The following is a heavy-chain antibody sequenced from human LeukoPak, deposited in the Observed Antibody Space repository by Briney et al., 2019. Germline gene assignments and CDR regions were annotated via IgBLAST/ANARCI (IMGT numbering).Heavy chain of an antibody. J-gene: IGHJ4*02. CDR1: GFTLSSYA. Sequence: GGSLRLSCAASGFTLSSYAMSWARQAPGKGLEWISAISSGGGSTYYADSVKGRFTISRDNSKNTLYLQMNSLRAEDTAVYYCAKDREWLVLIYWGQGTLVTVSS. CDR2: ISSGGGST. D-gene: IGHD2-8*01. V-gene: IGHV3-23*01. CDR3: AKDREWLVLIY.